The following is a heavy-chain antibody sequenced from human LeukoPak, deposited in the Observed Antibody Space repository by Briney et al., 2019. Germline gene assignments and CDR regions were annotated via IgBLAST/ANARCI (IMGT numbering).Heavy chain of an antibody. CDR1: GFTFSSYA. CDR2: ISGSGGST. D-gene: IGHD4-11*01. Sequence: GGSLRLSCVASGFTFSSYAMSWVRQAPGEGLEWVSAISGSGGSTYYADSVKGRFTISRDNSKNTLYLLMNSLRAEDTAVYYCAKRDYSNYDLDYWGQGTLVTVSS. CDR3: AKRDYSNYDLDY. V-gene: IGHV3-23*01. J-gene: IGHJ4*02.